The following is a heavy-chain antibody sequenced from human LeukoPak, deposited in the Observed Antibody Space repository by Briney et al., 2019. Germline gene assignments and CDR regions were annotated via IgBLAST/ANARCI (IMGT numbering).Heavy chain of an antibody. CDR2: IYTRDSNT. D-gene: IGHD5-12*01. CDR1: GYIFTNYW. J-gene: IGHJ4*02. Sequence: GDSLKISCKASGYIFTNYWIGWVRQMPGKGLEWMWIIYTRDSNTRYSPSFQGQVTVSADKSISTAYLQWNALEASDTAMYYCARRQYSGYDFDFWGQGTLVTVSS. V-gene: IGHV5-51*01. CDR3: ARRQYSGYDFDF.